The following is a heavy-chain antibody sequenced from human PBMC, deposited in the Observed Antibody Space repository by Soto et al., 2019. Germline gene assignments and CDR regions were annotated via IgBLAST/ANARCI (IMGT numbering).Heavy chain of an antibody. Sequence: SETLSLTCNVSGGSISSSRSYWAWFRQPPGKELEWIANIFYAGSTYYNPSLKSRVTISVDTSKNQFSLKLSSVTAADTAVYYCARQGDYYDSSGYYYYWGQGTLVTVSS. D-gene: IGHD3-22*01. J-gene: IGHJ4*02. CDR3: ARQGDYYDSSGYYYY. CDR2: IFYAGST. CDR1: GGSISSSRSY. V-gene: IGHV4-39*01.